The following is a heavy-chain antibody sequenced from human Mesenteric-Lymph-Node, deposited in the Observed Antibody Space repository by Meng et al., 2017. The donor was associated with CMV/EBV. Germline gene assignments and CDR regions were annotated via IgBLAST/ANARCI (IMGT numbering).Heavy chain of an antibody. CDR1: GGSFSGYY. J-gene: IGHJ6*02. Sequence: SETLSLTCAVYGGSFSGYYWSWIRQPPGKGLEWIGEINHSGSTNYNPSLKSRVTISVDTSKNQFSLKLSSVTAADTAVYYCARERWLQFLYYYGMDVWGQGTTVTVSS. CDR3: ARERWLQFLYYYGMDV. D-gene: IGHD5-24*01. CDR2: INHSGST. V-gene: IGHV4-34*01.